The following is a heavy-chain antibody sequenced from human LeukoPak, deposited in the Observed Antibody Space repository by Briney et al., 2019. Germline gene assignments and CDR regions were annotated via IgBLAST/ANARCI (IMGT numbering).Heavy chain of an antibody. J-gene: IGHJ4*02. CDR3: VREEGYCSSTSCQYYFDY. CDR1: GGSFSGYY. CDR2: INHSGST. Sequence: PSETLSLTCAVYGGSFSGYYWSWIRLPPGKGLEWIGEINHSGSTNYNPSLKSRVTISVDTSKNQFSLKLSSVTAADTAVYYCVREEGYCSSTSCQYYFDYWGQGTLVTVSS. V-gene: IGHV4-34*01. D-gene: IGHD2-2*01.